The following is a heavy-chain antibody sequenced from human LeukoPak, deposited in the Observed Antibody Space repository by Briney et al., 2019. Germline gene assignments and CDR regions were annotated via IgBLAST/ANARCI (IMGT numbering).Heavy chain of an antibody. J-gene: IGHJ4*02. CDR1: GGSISSSSYY. CDR3: ARVGRYCSGGSCYYFDY. CDR2: IYYSGST. Sequence: SETLSLTCTVSGGSISSSSYYWGWIRQPPGKGLEWIGSIYYSGSTYYNPSLKSRVTISVDTSKNQFSLKLSSVTAADTAVYYCARVGRYCSGGSCYYFDYWGQGTLVTVSS. V-gene: IGHV4-39*07. D-gene: IGHD2-15*01.